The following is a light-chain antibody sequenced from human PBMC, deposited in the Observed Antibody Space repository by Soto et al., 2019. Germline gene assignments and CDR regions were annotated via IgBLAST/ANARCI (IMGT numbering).Light chain of an antibody. V-gene: IGKV3D-15*01. CDR1: QSVSSN. Sequence: EIVMTQSPVTLSVSPGERATLSCRASQSVSSNLAWYQQKPGQAPRLLIYDAFTRATGIPARFSGSGSGTEFTLTISSLQSEDFADYYCQQYNNWPPGAFGQGTKVEI. CDR3: QQYNNWPPGA. J-gene: IGKJ1*01. CDR2: DAF.